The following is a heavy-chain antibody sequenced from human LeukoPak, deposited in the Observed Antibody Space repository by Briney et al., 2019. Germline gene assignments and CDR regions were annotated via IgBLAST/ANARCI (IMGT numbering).Heavy chain of an antibody. CDR1: GDSVSTNSAA. J-gene: IGHJ4*02. Sequence: SQTLSLTCAISGDSVSTNSAAWNWIRQSPSRGLEWLGRTYYRSKCYNDYAVSVKSRITTNPDTCTTQFYLQMNSVNPEDTAVYYCARDKGGSGYDHLDYWGQGTLVTVSS. CDR2: TYYRSKCYN. CDR3: ARDKGGSGYDHLDY. D-gene: IGHD5-12*01. V-gene: IGHV6-1*01.